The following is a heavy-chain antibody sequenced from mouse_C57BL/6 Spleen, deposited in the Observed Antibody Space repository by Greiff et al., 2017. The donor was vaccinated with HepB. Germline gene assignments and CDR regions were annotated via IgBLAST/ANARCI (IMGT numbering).Heavy chain of an antibody. CDR1: GYTFTSYW. CDR3: ARAIRLPVVEYFDV. D-gene: IGHD1-1*01. Sequence: VQLQQPGAELVKPGASVKMSCKASGYTFTSYWITWVKQRPGQGLEWIGDIYPGSGSTNYNEKFKSKATLTVDTSSSTAYMQLSSLTSEDSAVYYCARAIRLPVVEYFDVWGTRTTVTVSS. CDR2: IYPGSGST. V-gene: IGHV1-55*01. J-gene: IGHJ1*03.